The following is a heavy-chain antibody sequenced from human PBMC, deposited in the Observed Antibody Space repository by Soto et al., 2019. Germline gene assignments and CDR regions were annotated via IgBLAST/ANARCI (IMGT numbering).Heavy chain of an antibody. J-gene: IGHJ4*02. D-gene: IGHD1-26*01. CDR1: GFTFSNAW. CDR3: ATGGRGSFSALY. V-gene: IGHV3-15*01. Sequence: PGGSMRLSCAASGFTFSNAWMNWVRQAPGKGLEWVGHIKSNTDGGTTDYAAPVKGRFTISGDDSKNTLYLQMNSLKTEDTAVYYCATGGRGSFSALYWGQGTLVTVSS. CDR2: IKSNTDGGTT.